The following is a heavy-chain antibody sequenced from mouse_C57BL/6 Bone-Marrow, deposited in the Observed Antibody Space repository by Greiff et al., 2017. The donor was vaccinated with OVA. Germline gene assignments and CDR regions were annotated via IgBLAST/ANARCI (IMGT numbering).Heavy chain of an antibody. D-gene: IGHD1-1*01. V-gene: IGHV1-61*01. CDR1: GYTFTSYW. CDR2: IYPSDSET. J-gene: IGHJ3*01. CDR3: ARYYYGSPFAY. Sequence: VQLQQPGAELVRPGSSVKLSCKASGYTFTSYWMDWVKQRPGQGLEWIGNIYPSDSETHYNQKFKDKATLTVDKSSSTAYMQLSSLTSEDSAVYYCARYYYGSPFAYWGRGTLVTVSA.